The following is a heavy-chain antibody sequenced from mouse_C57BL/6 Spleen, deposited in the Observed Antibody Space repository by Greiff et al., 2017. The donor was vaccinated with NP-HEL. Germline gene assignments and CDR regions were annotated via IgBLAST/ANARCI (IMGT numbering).Heavy chain of an antibody. CDR1: GYTFTSYW. D-gene: IGHD1-1*01. CDR2: IYPSDSET. V-gene: IGHV1-61*01. CDR3: ASRPITTVVDWFAY. J-gene: IGHJ3*01. Sequence: QVQLQQPGAELVRPGSSVKLSCKASGYTFTSYWMDWVKQRPGQGLEWIGNIYPSDSETHYNQKFKDKATLTVDKSSSTAYMQLSSLTSEDSAVYYCASRPITTVVDWFAYWGQGTLVTVSA.